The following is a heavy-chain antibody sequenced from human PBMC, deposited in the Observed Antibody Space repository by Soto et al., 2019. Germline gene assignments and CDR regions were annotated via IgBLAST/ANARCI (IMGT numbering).Heavy chain of an antibody. CDR1: GDSVSSTDAT. CDR2: TYHRSRWQT. Sequence: SQTLLLTYAISGDSVSSTDATWDWIRQSPSRGLEWLGRTYHRSRWQTDYAISVKSRISINPDTSNNQVSLQLNSVTPDDTAVYYCARLIGNSWLDSWGQGTLVTVSS. D-gene: IGHD3-16*01. J-gene: IGHJ5*01. V-gene: IGHV6-1*01. CDR3: ARLIGNSWLDS.